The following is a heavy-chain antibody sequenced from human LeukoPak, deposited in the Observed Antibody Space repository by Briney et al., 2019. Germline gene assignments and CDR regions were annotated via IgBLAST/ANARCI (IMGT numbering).Heavy chain of an antibody. V-gene: IGHV4-38-2*02. CDR3: ARTFYGYLVY. CDR2: IYHSGST. J-gene: IGHJ4*02. D-gene: IGHD5-18*01. CDR1: GYSISSGYY. Sequence: SETLSLTCTVSGYSISSGYYWGWIRQPPGKGLEWIGSIYHSGSTYYNPSLKSRVTISVDTSKNQFSLKLSSVTAADTAVYYCARTFYGYLVYWGQGTLVTVSS.